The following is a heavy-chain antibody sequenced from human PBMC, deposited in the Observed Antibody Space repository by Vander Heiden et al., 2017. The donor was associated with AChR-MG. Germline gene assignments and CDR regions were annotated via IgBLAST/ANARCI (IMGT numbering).Heavy chain of an antibody. D-gene: IGHD5-18*01. CDR2: IYTSGST. J-gene: IGHJ6*03. Sequence: QVQLQESGPGLVKPSETLSLTCTVSGGSISSYYWSWIRQPAGKGLEWIGRIYTSGSTNYNPSLKSRVTMSVDTSKNQFSLKLSSVTAADTAVYYCARGRSGYSYGSPGNYYYYYMDVWGKGTTVTVSS. CDR3: ARGRSGYSYGSPGNYYYYYMDV. CDR1: GGSISSYY. V-gene: IGHV4-4*07.